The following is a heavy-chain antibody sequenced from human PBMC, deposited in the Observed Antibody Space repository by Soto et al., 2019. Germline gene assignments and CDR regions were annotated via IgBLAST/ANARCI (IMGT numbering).Heavy chain of an antibody. V-gene: IGHV1-46*01. Sequence: PSVKVSCKASGYTFTSYYMHWVRQAPGQGLEWMGIINPSGGSTSYAQKFQGRVTMTRDTSTSTVYMELSSLRSEDTAVYYCARGGYYYDSSGYQEYFQHWGQGALVTVSS. CDR3: ARGGYYYDSSGYQEYFQH. CDR2: INPSGGST. J-gene: IGHJ1*01. D-gene: IGHD3-22*01. CDR1: GYTFTSYY.